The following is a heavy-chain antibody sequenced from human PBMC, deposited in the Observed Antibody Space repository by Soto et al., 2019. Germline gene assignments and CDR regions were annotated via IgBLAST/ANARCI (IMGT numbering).Heavy chain of an antibody. V-gene: IGHV5-51*01. D-gene: IGHD6-19*01. CDR3: ARLAGTGNYYYYGMDV. CDR1: GYSFTSDW. J-gene: IGHJ6*02. CDR2: IYPGDSDT. Sequence: GESLKISCKGSGYSFTSDWIGWVRQMPVKGLEWMGIIYPGDSDTRYSPSFQGQVTISADKSISTAYLQWSSLKASDTAMYYCARLAGTGNYYYYGMDVWGQGTTVTVSS.